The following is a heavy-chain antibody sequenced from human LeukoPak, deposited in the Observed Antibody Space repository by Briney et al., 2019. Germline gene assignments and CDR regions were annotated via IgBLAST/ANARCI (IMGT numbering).Heavy chain of an antibody. Sequence: GGSLRLSCAASGFTFSNAWMNWVRQTPGKGLEWVGHIKSKADGGTTDYAAPVKGRFTISRDDSKNTLYLQMNSLKTEDTAVYYCARGGDYGDVDYWGQGTLVTVSS. CDR3: ARGGDYGDVDY. CDR1: GFTFSNAW. V-gene: IGHV3-15*01. D-gene: IGHD4-17*01. J-gene: IGHJ4*02. CDR2: IKSKADGGTT.